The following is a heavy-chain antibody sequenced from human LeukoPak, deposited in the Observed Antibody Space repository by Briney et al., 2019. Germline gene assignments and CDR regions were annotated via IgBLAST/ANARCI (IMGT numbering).Heavy chain of an antibody. V-gene: IGHV1-18*01. CDR3: ARMLISGSGGSYDRY. CDR2: ISAYNGNT. J-gene: IGHJ4*02. Sequence: GASVKVSCKASGYTFTSYGISWVRQAPGQGLEWMGWISAYNGNTNYAQKLQGRVTMTTDTSTSTAYMELSRLRSDDTAVYYCARMLISGSGGSYDRYWGQGTLVTVSS. D-gene: IGHD1-26*01. CDR1: GYTFTSYG.